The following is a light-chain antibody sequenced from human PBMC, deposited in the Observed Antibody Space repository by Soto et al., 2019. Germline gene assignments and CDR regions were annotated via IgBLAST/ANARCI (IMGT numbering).Light chain of an antibody. CDR1: SSDVGGYNY. Sequence: QSALNQPPSASGSPGQSVTISCTGTSSDVGGYNYVSWYQQHPGKAPKLMIYEVSKRPSGVPDRFSGSKSGNTASLTVSGLQAEDEADYYCCSYAGSNSLVFGGVTKLTVL. CDR2: EVS. CDR3: CSYAGSNSLV. V-gene: IGLV2-8*01. J-gene: IGLJ2*01.